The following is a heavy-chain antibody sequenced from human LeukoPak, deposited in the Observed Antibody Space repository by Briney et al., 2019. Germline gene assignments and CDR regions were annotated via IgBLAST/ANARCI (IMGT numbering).Heavy chain of an antibody. Sequence: SETLSLICTVSGGXISGHYCSWIRQPPGKGLEWIGYIYYSGSTKYNPSLKSRVTISVDTSKNQFSLELSSVTAADTAVYYCARVADHGYSDYWGLGTLVTVSS. CDR2: IYYSGST. D-gene: IGHD5-24*01. CDR3: ARVADHGYSDY. V-gene: IGHV4-59*11. CDR1: GGXISGHY. J-gene: IGHJ4*02.